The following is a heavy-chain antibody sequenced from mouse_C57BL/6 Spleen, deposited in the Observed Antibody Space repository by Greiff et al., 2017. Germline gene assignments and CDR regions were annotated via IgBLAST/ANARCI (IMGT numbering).Heavy chain of an antibody. Sequence: VQLQQSGAELARPGASVKLSCKASGYTFTSYGISWVKQRTGQGLEWIGEIYPRSGNTYYNEQFKGKATLTADKSSSTAYMELRSLTSGDSAGYFCARELASSAWFAYWGQGTLVTVSA. CDR1: GYTFTSYG. D-gene: IGHD3-1*01. CDR2: IYPRSGNT. J-gene: IGHJ3*01. V-gene: IGHV1-81*01. CDR3: ARELASSAWFAY.